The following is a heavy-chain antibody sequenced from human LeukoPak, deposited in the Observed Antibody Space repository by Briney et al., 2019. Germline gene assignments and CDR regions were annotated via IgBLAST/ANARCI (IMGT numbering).Heavy chain of an antibody. V-gene: IGHV3-23*01. CDR3: AKDVGKWESLHFFDY. CDR1: GFTLSTNA. J-gene: IGHJ4*02. D-gene: IGHD1-26*01. CDR2: ISGSGAST. Sequence: GGSLRLSCLTSGFTLSTNAMSWVRQAPGKGLEWISGISGSGASTYYADSVKGRFTISRDDSRNTVYLQMNSLRGDDTAVDYCAKDVGKWESLHFFDYWGQGTLVTVSS.